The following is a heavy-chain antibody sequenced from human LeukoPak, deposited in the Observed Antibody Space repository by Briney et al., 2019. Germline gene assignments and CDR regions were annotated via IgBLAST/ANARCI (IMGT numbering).Heavy chain of an antibody. Sequence: PGGSLGLSCASSGFTFSSYAMSWVRQAPGKGLEWVSTIGGTGVRTYYADSVRGRFTISRDNSKNTLYMQINTLRVEDTAVYYCAKDRLGAILYFDYWGQGTFLTVSS. J-gene: IGHJ4*02. D-gene: IGHD1-26*01. CDR2: IGGTGVRT. CDR1: GFTFSSYA. CDR3: AKDRLGAILYFDY. V-gene: IGHV3-23*01.